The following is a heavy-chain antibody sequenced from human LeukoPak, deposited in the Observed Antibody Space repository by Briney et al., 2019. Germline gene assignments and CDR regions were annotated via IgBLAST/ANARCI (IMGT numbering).Heavy chain of an antibody. CDR3: ARDNGEWRLNWFDH. CDR1: GFTFTSDG. Sequence: GRSLRLSCAASGFTFTSDGMHWVRQAPGKGLDWVALIWDDGNNKYYADSVKGRFTISRDNSKNTLYQQMNSLRAEDTAVYYCARDNGEWRLNWFDHWGQGTLVTVSS. V-gene: IGHV3-33*01. J-gene: IGHJ5*02. D-gene: IGHD2-8*01. CDR2: IWDDGNNK.